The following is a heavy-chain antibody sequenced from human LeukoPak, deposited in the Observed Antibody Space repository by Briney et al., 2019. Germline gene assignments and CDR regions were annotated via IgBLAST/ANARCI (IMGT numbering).Heavy chain of an antibody. CDR3: AREGDGYNYVL. CDR2: IYHSGST. J-gene: IGHJ4*02. V-gene: IGHV4-38-2*02. Sequence: SETLSLTCTVSGYSISSGYYWGWIRQPPGKGLEWIRSIYHSGSTYYNPSLKSRVTISVDTSKNQFSLKLSSVTAADTAVYYCAREGDGYNYVLWGQGTLVTVSS. D-gene: IGHD5-24*01. CDR1: GYSISSGYY.